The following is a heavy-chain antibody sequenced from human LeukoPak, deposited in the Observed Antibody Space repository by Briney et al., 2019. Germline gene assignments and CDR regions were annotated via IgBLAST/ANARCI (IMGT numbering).Heavy chain of an antibody. J-gene: IGHJ4*02. D-gene: IGHD6-19*01. CDR1: GFTLRSYS. Sequence: PGGSLRLSCAASGFTLRSYSMSWVRQAQGKGLEWVSSINWGSNHIYYADAVQGRFTISRDNAKNSLYLQMNSLRAEDTAIYYCARDNSGWSRDYWGQGTLVTVSS. CDR2: INWGSNHI. V-gene: IGHV3-21*06. CDR3: ARDNSGWSRDY.